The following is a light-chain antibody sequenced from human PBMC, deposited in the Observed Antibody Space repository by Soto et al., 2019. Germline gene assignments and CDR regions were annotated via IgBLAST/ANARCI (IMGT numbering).Light chain of an antibody. Sequence: VIWMTQSPSLLSASTGDRVTISCRMSQRISSSLAWYQQKPGKAPELLIYAASTLQSGVPSRFSGSGSGTDFTLTISCLQSEDFATYYCQQYHSFPYTFGQGTKVEI. CDR2: AAS. CDR3: QQYHSFPYT. J-gene: IGKJ2*01. CDR1: QRISSS. V-gene: IGKV1D-8*01.